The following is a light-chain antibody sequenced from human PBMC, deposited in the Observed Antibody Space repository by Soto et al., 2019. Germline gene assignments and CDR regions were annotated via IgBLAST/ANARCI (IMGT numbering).Light chain of an antibody. V-gene: IGKV1-6*01. CDR1: QDIRND. Sequence: AIQMTQSPSSLSASVGDRVTITCRASQDIRNDLGWYQQKPGQAPNLLIFAASTLQTGVPSRFSGSGSGTDFTITISSLQSEDFATYYCLQAYNYPFTFGPGTKVDIK. CDR2: AAS. CDR3: LQAYNYPFT. J-gene: IGKJ3*01.